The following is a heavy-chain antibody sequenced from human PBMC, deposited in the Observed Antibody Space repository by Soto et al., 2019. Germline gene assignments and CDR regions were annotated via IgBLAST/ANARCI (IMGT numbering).Heavy chain of an antibody. CDR3: AKDPRPYSYNSSGSFV. Sequence: ASVKVSCKSSGGTFSSHSINWVRQAPGQGLEWMGGIIPIFGPANFAKKFQGRVTITADESTTTAYMELRAEDTAVYYCAKDPRPYSYNSSGSFVWGQGTPVTVSS. CDR1: GGTFSSHS. CDR2: IIPIFGPA. V-gene: IGHV1-69*13. D-gene: IGHD3-22*01. J-gene: IGHJ4*02.